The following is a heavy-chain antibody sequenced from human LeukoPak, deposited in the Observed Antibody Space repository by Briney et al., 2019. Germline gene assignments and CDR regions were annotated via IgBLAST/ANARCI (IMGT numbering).Heavy chain of an antibody. CDR3: ARRRDFIDY. V-gene: IGHV3-48*04. Sequence: GGSLRLSCAASGFTFSRYSMNWVRQAPGKGLEWVSYSSSSGSTIYYADSVKGRFAISRDNAKNSLYLQMNSLRAEDTAVYYCARRRDFIDYWGQGTLVTVSS. J-gene: IGHJ4*02. CDR1: GFTFSRYS. CDR2: SSSSGSTI. D-gene: IGHD3/OR15-3a*01.